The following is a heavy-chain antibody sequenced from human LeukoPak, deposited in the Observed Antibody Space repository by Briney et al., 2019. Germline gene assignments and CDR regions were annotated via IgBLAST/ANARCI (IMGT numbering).Heavy chain of an antibody. CDR3: ARVWELSFDH. D-gene: IGHD1-26*01. V-gene: IGHV3-53*01. Sequence: GGSLRLSCAASGFTVSTDHMSWVRQAPGKGLEWVAISYSEKWVPISHSGGSSQYAESVKGRFTISRDNSRNTLSLQMKSLRAEDTALYYCARVWELSFDHWGQGTLVTVSS. CDR2: SYSEKWVPISHSGGSS. J-gene: IGHJ4*02. CDR1: GFTVSTDH.